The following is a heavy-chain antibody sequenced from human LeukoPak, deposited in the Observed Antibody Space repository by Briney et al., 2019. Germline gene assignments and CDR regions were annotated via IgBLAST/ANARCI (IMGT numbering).Heavy chain of an antibody. CDR1: GGSFSGYY. V-gene: IGHV4-34*01. CDR3: ARGNRGYCSSTSCFRAGRHGYYFDY. D-gene: IGHD2-2*01. Sequence: KTSETLSLTCAVYGGSFSGYYWSWIRQPPGKGLEWIGEINHSGSTNYNPSLKSRVTISVDTSKNQFSLKLSSVTAADTAVYYCARGNRGYCSSTSCFRAGRHGYYFDYWGQGTLVTVSS. CDR2: INHSGST. J-gene: IGHJ4*02.